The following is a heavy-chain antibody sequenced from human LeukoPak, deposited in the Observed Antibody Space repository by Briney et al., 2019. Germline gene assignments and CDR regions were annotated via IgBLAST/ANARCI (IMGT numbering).Heavy chain of an antibody. CDR2: IYYSGST. V-gene: IGHV4-39*07. D-gene: IGHD2-8*01. J-gene: IGHJ6*02. CDR1: GGSISSSSYY. CDR3: AGAKSDSRCTNGVCPFYYYYGMDV. Sequence: RTSETLSLTCTVSGGSISSSSYYWGWIRQPPGKGLEWIGSIYYSGSTYYNPSLKSRVTISVDTSKNQFSLKLSSVTAADTAVYYCAGAKSDSRCTNGVCPFYYYYGMDVWGQGATVTVSS.